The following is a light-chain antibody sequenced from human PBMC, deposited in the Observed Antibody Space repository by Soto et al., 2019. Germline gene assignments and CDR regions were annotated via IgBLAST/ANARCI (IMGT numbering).Light chain of an antibody. J-gene: IGKJ4*01. CDR3: QQSFTTPLT. V-gene: IGKV1-39*01. CDR2: AAS. CDR1: QSISNY. Sequence: DIQMTQSPSSLSASVGDRVTITCRASQSISNYLNWYQHKPGKAPKLLIYAASILQSGVPSGFSGSGSGTDFTLTISSLQPEDFATYYCQQSFTTPLTFGGVTKIEIK.